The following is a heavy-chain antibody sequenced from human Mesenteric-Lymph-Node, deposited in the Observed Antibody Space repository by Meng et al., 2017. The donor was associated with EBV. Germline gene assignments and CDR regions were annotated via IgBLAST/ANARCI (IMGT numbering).Heavy chain of an antibody. CDR2: INPSGGST. CDR1: GYTFTSYY. CDR3: ASQYSGYDSGFDY. Sequence: QVQLVQSGAEVKKPXXSVKVXCKASGYTFTSYYMHWVRQAPGQGLEWMGIINPSGGSTSYAQKFQGRVTMTRDTSTSTVYMELSSLRSEDTAVYYCASQYSGYDSGFDYWGQGTLVTVSS. V-gene: IGHV1-46*01. D-gene: IGHD5-12*01. J-gene: IGHJ4*02.